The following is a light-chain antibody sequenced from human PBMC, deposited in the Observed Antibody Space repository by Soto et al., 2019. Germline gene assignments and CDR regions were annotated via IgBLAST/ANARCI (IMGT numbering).Light chain of an antibody. CDR2: GAS. Sequence: PGERATLSCRAGQSVSSNYLAWYQQKPGQAPRLLIYGASSRAAGIPDRFSGSGSGTDFTLTISRLEPEDFAVYYCQQYGTSRTFGQGTKVEIK. CDR3: QQYGTSRT. J-gene: IGKJ1*01. V-gene: IGKV3-20*01. CDR1: QSVSSNY.